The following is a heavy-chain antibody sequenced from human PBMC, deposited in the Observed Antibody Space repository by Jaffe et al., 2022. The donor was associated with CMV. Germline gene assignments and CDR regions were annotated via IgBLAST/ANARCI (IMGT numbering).Heavy chain of an antibody. CDR3: AKAGDYYGSGSYYSIDY. V-gene: IGHV3-9*01. J-gene: IGHJ4*02. D-gene: IGHD3-10*01. CDR1: GFTFDDYA. CDR2: ISWNSGSI. Sequence: EVQLVESGGGLVQPGRSLRLSCAASGFTFDDYAMHWVRQAPGKGLEWVSGISWNSGSIGYADSVKGRFTISRDNAKNSLYLQMNSLRAEDTALYYCAKAGDYYGSGSYYSIDYWGQGTLVTVSS.